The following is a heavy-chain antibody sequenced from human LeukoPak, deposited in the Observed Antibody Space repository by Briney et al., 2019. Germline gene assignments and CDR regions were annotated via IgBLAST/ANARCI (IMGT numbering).Heavy chain of an antibody. CDR2: IFYSGST. V-gene: IGHV4-59*12. Sequence: PSETLSLTCTVSGGSISSYYWSWIRQPPGKGLEWIGYIFYSGSTNYNPSLKSRVTISVDTSKNQFSLKLSSVTAADTAVYYCAREGQGAFDIWGQGTMVTVSS. J-gene: IGHJ3*02. CDR1: GGSISSYY. CDR3: AREGQGAFDI.